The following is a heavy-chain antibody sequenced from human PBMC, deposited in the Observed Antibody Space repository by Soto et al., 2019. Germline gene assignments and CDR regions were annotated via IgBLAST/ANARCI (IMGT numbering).Heavy chain of an antibody. CDR2: ISTDASST. J-gene: IGHJ1*01. V-gene: IGHV3-74*01. Sequence: EVQLVESGGGLVQPGGSLRLSFAASGFTFSGYGRPWVRQAQGKGLVWVSSISTDASSTSYADPVKGRFTISRDNAKNTLYLQMNSVRAEDTAVYYCARLPNKSPQNWGQGTLVIVSP. CDR3: ARLPNKSPQN. CDR1: GFTFSGYG.